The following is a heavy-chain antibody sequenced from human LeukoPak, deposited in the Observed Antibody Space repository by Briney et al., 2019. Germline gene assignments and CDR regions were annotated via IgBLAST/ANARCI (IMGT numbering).Heavy chain of an antibody. CDR2: IYYSGST. D-gene: IGHD3-10*01. Sequence: SSETLSLTCTVSGGSISSSSYYWGWIRQPPGKGLEWIGSIYYSGSTYYNPSLKSRVTISVDTSKNQFSLKLSSVTAADTAVYYCARVLRSRTNTYYFDYWGQGTLVTVSS. V-gene: IGHV4-39*07. CDR1: GGSISSSSYY. CDR3: ARVLRSRTNTYYFDY. J-gene: IGHJ4*02.